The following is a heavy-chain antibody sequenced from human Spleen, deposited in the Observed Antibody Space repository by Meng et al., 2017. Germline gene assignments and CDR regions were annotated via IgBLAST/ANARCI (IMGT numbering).Heavy chain of an antibody. CDR2: VSGSGGST. CDR1: GFTFSNYV. CDR3: AKAIWGPLYYFDY. J-gene: IGHJ4*02. D-gene: IGHD7-27*01. Sequence: GESLKISCAASGFTFSNYVMSWVRQAPGKGLEWVSGVSGSGGSTYYADSVKGRFTISRDNSKNTLFLQMNSLRAEDTAVYYCAKAIWGPLYYFDYWGQGTLVTVSS. V-gene: IGHV3-23*01.